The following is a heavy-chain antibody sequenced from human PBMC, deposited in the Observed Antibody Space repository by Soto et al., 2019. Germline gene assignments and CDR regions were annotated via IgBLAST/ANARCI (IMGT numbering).Heavy chain of an antibody. CDR1: GYTFTSYA. D-gene: IGHD6-19*01. Sequence: QVQLVQSGAEVKKPGASVKVSCKASGYTFTSYAMHWVRQAPGQRLEWMGWINAGNGNTKYSQKFQGRVTITRDTSASTAYMELSSLRSEDTAVYYCARDWGFSSGWPHYWGQGTLVTVSS. J-gene: IGHJ4*02. CDR3: ARDWGFSSGWPHY. CDR2: INAGNGNT. V-gene: IGHV1-3*01.